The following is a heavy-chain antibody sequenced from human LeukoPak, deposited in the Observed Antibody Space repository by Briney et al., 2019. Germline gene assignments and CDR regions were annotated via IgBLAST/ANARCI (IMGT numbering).Heavy chain of an antibody. Sequence: GGSLRLSCAASGFTCSSYEMNWVRQAPGEGLVWVSRIDGDGSYTAYADSVKGRFTISRDSAKNTLHLQMNSLRAEDTAVYYCARGGWYYYYGMDVWGKGTTVTVSS. D-gene: IGHD6-19*01. CDR1: GFTCSSYE. J-gene: IGHJ6*04. V-gene: IGHV3-74*01. CDR3: ARGGWYYYYGMDV. CDR2: IDGDGSYT.